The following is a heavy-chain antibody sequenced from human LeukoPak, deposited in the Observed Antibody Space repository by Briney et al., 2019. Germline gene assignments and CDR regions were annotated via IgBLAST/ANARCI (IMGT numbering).Heavy chain of an antibody. D-gene: IGHD6-19*01. Sequence: GGSLRLSCAATGFTFSSYAMHWVRQAPGKGLEWVAVISYDGSNKYYADSVKGRFTISRDNSKNTLYLQMNSLRAEDTAVYYCARSPPQIAMADHFDSWGQGTLVTVSS. CDR2: ISYDGSNK. CDR3: ARSPPQIAMADHFDS. CDR1: GFTFSSYA. V-gene: IGHV3-30-3*01. J-gene: IGHJ4*02.